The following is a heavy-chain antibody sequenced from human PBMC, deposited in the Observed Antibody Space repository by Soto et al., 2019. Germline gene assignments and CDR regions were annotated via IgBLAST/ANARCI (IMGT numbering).Heavy chain of an antibody. J-gene: IGHJ4*02. CDR1: GFTFSSYG. V-gene: IGHV3-33*01. CDR2: IWYDGGNK. CDR3: ARDGDVNTGFGKDY. D-gene: IGHD3-16*01. Sequence: GGSLRLSCAPSGFTFSSYGIHWVRQAPGKGLEWVAVIWYDGGNKFYAESVKGRFTISRDNSKNTLYLQMTSLSAEDTAMYYCARDGDVNTGFGKDYWGQGTLVTVSS.